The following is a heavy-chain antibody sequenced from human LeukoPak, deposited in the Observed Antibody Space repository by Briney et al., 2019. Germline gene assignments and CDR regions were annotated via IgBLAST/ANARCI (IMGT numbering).Heavy chain of an antibody. CDR1: GGTFSSYA. D-gene: IGHD3-22*01. CDR3: ARGVFGTDYYDSRGFDY. J-gene: IGHJ4*02. V-gene: IGHV1-69*13. Sequence: SVKVSCTASGGTFSSYAISWVRQAPGQGLEWMGGIIPIFGTANYAQKFQGRVTITADESTSTAYMELSSLRSEDTAVYYCARGVFGTDYYDSRGFDYWGQGTLVTVSS. CDR2: IIPIFGTA.